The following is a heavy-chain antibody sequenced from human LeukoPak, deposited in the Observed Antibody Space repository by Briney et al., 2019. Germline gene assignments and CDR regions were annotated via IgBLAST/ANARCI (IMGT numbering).Heavy chain of an antibody. J-gene: IGHJ4*02. CDR3: ASHRRSHGSEY. Sequence: SETLSLTCTVSGGSFEHYFWSWIRQPPGKGLERIGYVYYSGSTDYSPSLKSRLTISADTTKNQFSLKLTSVTAADTAVYYCASHRRSHGSEYWGQGTLVTVSS. CDR2: VYYSGST. CDR1: GGSFEHYF. D-gene: IGHD3-10*01. V-gene: IGHV4-59*01.